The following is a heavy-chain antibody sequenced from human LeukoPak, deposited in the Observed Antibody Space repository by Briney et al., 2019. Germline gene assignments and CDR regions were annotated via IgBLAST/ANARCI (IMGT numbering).Heavy chain of an antibody. CDR2: IRSKAYGGTT. Sequence: GGSLRLSCTASGFTFGDYAMSWFRQAPGKGLEWVGFIRSKAYGGTTEYAASVKGRFTISRDDSKSIAYLQMNSLKTEDTAVYYCTRKSWTLVVPAADDENFDYWGQGTLVTVSS. CDR3: TRKSWTLVVPAADDENFDY. J-gene: IGHJ4*02. D-gene: IGHD2-2*01. CDR1: GFTFGDYA. V-gene: IGHV3-49*03.